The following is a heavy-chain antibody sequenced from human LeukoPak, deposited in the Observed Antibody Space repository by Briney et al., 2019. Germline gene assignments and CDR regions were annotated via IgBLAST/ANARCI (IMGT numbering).Heavy chain of an antibody. D-gene: IGHD1-26*01. Sequence: GGSLRLSCTASGFTFSDYYMSWLRQAPGKGLEWVSYISSSGSTIYYADSVKGRFTISRDNDKNSLYLQMNSLRAEDTAVYYCARESGSYYLDYWGQGTLVTVSS. V-gene: IGHV3-11*01. J-gene: IGHJ4*02. CDR1: GFTFSDYY. CDR2: ISSSGSTI. CDR3: ARESGSYYLDY.